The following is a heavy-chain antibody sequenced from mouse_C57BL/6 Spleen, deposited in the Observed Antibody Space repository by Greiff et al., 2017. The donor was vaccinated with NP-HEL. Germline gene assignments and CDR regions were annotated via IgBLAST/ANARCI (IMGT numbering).Heavy chain of an antibody. Sequence: VMLVESGAELVKPGASVKLSCKASGYTFTEYTIHWVKQRSGQGLEWIGWFYPGSGSIKYNEKFKDKATLTADKSSSTVYMELSRLTSEDSAVYFCARHEVLNYYGSSYFDYWGQGTTLTVSS. CDR3: ARHEVLNYYGSSYFDY. CDR2: FYPGSGSI. CDR1: GYTFTEYT. J-gene: IGHJ2*01. D-gene: IGHD1-1*01. V-gene: IGHV1-62-2*01.